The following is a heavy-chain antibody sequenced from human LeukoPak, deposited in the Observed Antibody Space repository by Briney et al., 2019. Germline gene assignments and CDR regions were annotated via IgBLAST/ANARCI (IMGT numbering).Heavy chain of an antibody. D-gene: IGHD1-7*01. J-gene: IGHJ4*02. V-gene: IGHV4-31*03. Sequence: SSQTLSLTCTVSGGSISSGGYYWSWIRQHPGKGLEWIGYIYYSGSTYYNPSLKSRVTISVDTSKNQFSLKLSSVTAADTAVYYCARFVMRDWNWDYWGQGTLVTVSS. CDR1: GGSISSGGYY. CDR2: IYYSGST. CDR3: ARFVMRDWNWDY.